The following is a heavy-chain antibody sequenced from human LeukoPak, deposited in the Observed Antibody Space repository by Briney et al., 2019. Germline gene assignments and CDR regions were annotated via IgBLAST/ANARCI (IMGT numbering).Heavy chain of an antibody. CDR1: GFTFSSYG. CDR2: IWDGGSNK. Sequence: GGSLRLSCAASGFTFSSYGMHWVRQAPGKGLEWVAVIWDGGSNKYYADSVKGRFTISRDTSKNTLYLQMNSLRAEDTAVYYCARFRYGTNGVCPYYFDYWGQGTLVTVSS. D-gene: IGHD2-8*01. J-gene: IGHJ4*02. V-gene: IGHV3-33*01. CDR3: ARFRYGTNGVCPYYFDY.